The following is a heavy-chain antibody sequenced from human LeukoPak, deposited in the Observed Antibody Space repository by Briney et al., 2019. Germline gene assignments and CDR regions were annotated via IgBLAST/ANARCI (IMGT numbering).Heavy chain of an antibody. Sequence: ASVKVSCKASGYTFTGYYMHWVRQAPGQGLEWMGWINPNSGGTNYAQKFQGRATMTRDTSISTAYMELSRLRSDDTAVYYCARAPSLRDRRGYGGYGGFGIDYWGQGTLVTVSS. CDR1: GYTFTGYY. V-gene: IGHV1-2*02. CDR2: INPNSGGT. CDR3: ARAPSLRDRRGYGGYGGFGIDY. J-gene: IGHJ4*02. D-gene: IGHD5-12*01.